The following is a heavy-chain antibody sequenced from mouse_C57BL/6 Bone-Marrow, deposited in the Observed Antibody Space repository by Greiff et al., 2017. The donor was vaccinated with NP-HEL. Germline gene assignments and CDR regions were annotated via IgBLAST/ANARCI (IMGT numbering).Heavy chain of an antibody. J-gene: IGHJ4*01. D-gene: IGHD1-1*02. V-gene: IGHV5-15*01. CDR2: ISNLAYSI. CDR1: GFTFSDYG. Sequence: EVKLVESGGGLVQPGGSLKLSCAASGFTFSDYGMAWVRQAPRKGPEWVAFISNLAYSIYYADTVTGRFTISRENAKNTLYLEMSSLRSEDTAMYYCARLPLWYAMDYWGQGTSVTVSS. CDR3: ARLPLWYAMDY.